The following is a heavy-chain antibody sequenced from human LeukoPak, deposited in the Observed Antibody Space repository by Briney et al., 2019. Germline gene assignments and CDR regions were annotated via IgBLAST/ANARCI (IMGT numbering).Heavy chain of an antibody. Sequence: GGSLRISCAAPGFTFSSYTINWVRQAPGRGLQLVSSISSSGTNINYADSVKGRFTISRDNAKNSLYLQMNSLRAEDTAVYYCARLGKYSSGWYDFEYWGQGALVTVSS. D-gene: IGHD6-19*01. CDR1: GFTFSSYT. CDR2: ISSSGTNI. V-gene: IGHV3-21*01. CDR3: ARLGKYSSGWYDFEY. J-gene: IGHJ4*02.